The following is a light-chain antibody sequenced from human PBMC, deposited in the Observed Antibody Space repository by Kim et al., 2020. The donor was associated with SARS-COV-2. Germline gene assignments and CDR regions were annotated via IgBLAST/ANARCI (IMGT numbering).Light chain of an antibody. CDR3: AAWDDSLSGAV. V-gene: IGLV1-47*02. Sequence: GQRVTISCSGSSSNIGINYVSWYQQLPGAAPKLVIHNNNQRPSGVPDRFSGSKSGTSASLAISGLQSEDEADYYCAAWDDSLSGAVFGGGTQLTVL. CDR2: NNN. J-gene: IGLJ3*02. CDR1: SSNIGINY.